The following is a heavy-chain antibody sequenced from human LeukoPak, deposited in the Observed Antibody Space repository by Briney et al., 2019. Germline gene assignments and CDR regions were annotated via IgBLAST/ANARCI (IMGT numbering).Heavy chain of an antibody. CDR2: IKQDGSAK. D-gene: IGHD3-9*01. J-gene: IGHJ4*02. CDR3: ARDYDRTNTICDY. V-gene: IGHV3-7*01. CDR1: GFTFSSYW. Sequence: PGGSLRLSCAASGFTFSSYWMSWVRQAPGKGLEWVANIKQDGSAKYYVDSVKGRFTISRDNANSSLYLQMNSLRAEDTAVYFCARDYDRTNTICDYWGQGTLVTVSS.